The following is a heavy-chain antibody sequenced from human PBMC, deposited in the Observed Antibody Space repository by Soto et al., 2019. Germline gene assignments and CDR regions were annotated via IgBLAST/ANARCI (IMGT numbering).Heavy chain of an antibody. V-gene: IGHV1-18*01. D-gene: IGHD3-3*01. Sequence: ASVKVSCKASGYTFSNYGISWVRQAPGQGLEWMGWISVYNGNTNYAQNLQGRVTMTTDTSTSTAYMELRSLRSDDTAVYYCATTPYDFWSGPPHWGQGTLVTVSS. CDR2: ISVYNGNT. CDR1: GYTFSNYG. J-gene: IGHJ4*02. CDR3: ATTPYDFWSGPPH.